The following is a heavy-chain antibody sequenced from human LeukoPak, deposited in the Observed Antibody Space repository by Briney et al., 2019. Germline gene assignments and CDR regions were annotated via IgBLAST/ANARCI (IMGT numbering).Heavy chain of an antibody. CDR2: IYYSGST. Sequence: SETLSLTCTVSGGSVSSGSYYWSWIRQPPGKGLEWIGYIYYSGSTNYNPSLKSRVTISVDTSENQFSLKLSSVTAADTAVYYCARAYSVSYWFDPWGQGTLVTVSS. CDR3: ARAYSVSYWFDP. D-gene: IGHD5/OR15-5a*01. J-gene: IGHJ5*02. CDR1: GGSVSSGSYY. V-gene: IGHV4-61*01.